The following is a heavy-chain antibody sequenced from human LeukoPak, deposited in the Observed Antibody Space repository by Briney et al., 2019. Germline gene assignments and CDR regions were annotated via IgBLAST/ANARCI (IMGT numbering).Heavy chain of an antibody. CDR1: GFTFSGYS. V-gene: IGHV3-21*01. CDR3: ATSMAQDVDAFHI. CDR2: ITSSSSYI. D-gene: IGHD2-21*01. J-gene: IGHJ3*02. Sequence: PGGSLRLSCAASGFTFSGYSVSWVRQAPGKGLEWVSSITSSSSYIYYADSVKGRFTISRDNAKNSLYLQMNNLRAEDTAMFYCATSMAQDVDAFHIWGQGTMVTVSS.